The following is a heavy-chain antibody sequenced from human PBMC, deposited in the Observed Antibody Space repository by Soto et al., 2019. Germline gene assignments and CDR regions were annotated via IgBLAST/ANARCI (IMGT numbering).Heavy chain of an antibody. V-gene: IGHV3-74*01. CDR3: ASGGSSLNFDS. J-gene: IGHJ4*02. CDR1: GFTFRSYW. Sequence: EVQLVESGGGLVRPGGSLRLSCAASGFTFRSYWMQWVRQAPGKGLVWVSWITSDGSSTSYADSVKGRFTISRDNAKNTLFLQMNSLRAEDTAVYFCASGGSSLNFDSWGQGTLVTVSS. D-gene: IGHD6-13*01. CDR2: ITSDGSST.